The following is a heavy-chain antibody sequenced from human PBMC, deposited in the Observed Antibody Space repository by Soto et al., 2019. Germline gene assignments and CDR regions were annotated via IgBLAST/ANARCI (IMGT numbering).Heavy chain of an antibody. D-gene: IGHD3-3*01. CDR2: IWYDGSNK. CDR1: GFTFSSYG. J-gene: IGHJ6*02. Sequence: QVQLVESGGGVVQPGRSLRLSCAASGFTFSSYGMHWVRQAPGKGLEWVAVIWYDGSNKYYADYVKGRFTISRDNSKNTLYLQMNSLRAEDTAVYYCARENYDFWSGYYPDAPYYYYGMDVWGQGTTVTVSS. V-gene: IGHV3-33*01. CDR3: ARENYDFWSGYYPDAPYYYYGMDV.